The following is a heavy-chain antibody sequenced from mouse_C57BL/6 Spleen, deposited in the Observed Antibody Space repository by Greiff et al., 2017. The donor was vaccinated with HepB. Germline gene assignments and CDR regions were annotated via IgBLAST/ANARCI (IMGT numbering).Heavy chain of an antibody. D-gene: IGHD1-1*01. CDR2: IDPEDGET. V-gene: IGHV14-2*01. CDR3: ARELLRFYYAMDY. CDR1: GFNIKDYY. J-gene: IGHJ4*01. Sequence: DVKLQESGAELVKPGASVKLSCTASGFNIKDYYMHWVKQRTEQGLEWIGRIDPEDGETKYAPKFQGKATITADTSSNTAYLQLSSLTSEDTAVYYCARELLRFYYAMDYWGQGTSVTVSS.